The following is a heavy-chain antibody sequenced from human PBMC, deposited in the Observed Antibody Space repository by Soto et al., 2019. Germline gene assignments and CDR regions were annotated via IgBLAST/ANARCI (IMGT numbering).Heavy chain of an antibody. Sequence: SETLSLTCTVSGGSISSTTSYWGWIRQPPGKGLEWIATIYFSGSTYYNPSLKNRVNISVDTSRNQFSLRPTSVTAADTAVYYCARHGPSIVITTPIDHWGQGTLVTVSS. V-gene: IGHV4-39*01. CDR2: IYFSGST. CDR1: GGSISSTTSY. D-gene: IGHD2-8*01. CDR3: ARHGPSIVITTPIDH. J-gene: IGHJ4*02.